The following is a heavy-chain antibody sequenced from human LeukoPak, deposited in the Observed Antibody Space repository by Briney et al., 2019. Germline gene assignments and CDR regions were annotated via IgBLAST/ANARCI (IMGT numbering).Heavy chain of an antibody. Sequence: SETLSLTCTVSGGSISSSRYYWGWIRQPPGKGLEWIGNVYYSGSTYYNPSLKSRVTISVDTSKNQFSLKLSSVTAADTAVYYCARGFPLVVVITRYNWFDPWGQGTLVTVSS. CDR1: GGSISSSRYY. J-gene: IGHJ5*02. V-gene: IGHV4-39*07. CDR2: VYYSGST. D-gene: IGHD3-22*01. CDR3: ARGFPLVVVITRYNWFDP.